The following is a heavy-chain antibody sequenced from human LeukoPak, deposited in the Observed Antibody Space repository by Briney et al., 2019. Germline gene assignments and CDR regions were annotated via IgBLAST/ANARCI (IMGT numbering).Heavy chain of an antibody. J-gene: IGHJ4*02. V-gene: IGHV3-66*02. Sequence: GCSLRLFCAASGFTVSSDYMSWVRQARGKGLEWVSIIYSGGDTYYADSVKGRFTISRDNSKNTLYLQMNSLRAEDTAVYYCARDRYSTIFGGWGQGTLVTVSS. CDR1: GFTVSSDY. CDR2: IYSGGDT. D-gene: IGHD3-3*01. CDR3: ARDRYSTIFGG.